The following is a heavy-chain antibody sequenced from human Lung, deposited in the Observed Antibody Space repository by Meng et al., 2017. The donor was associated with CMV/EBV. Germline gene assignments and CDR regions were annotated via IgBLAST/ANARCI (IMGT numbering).Heavy chain of an antibody. Sequence: LXXTVSGGSVSHSGYYWGWIRQPPGKGLEWIATIYYTGRTYYNPSLKSRVTISVDTSKNQFSLKVNSVTAADTAVYYCARESSGWYGADYWGQGTXVTVSS. J-gene: IGHJ4*02. V-gene: IGHV4-39*07. CDR1: GGSVSHSGYY. CDR2: IYYTGRT. CDR3: ARESSGWYGADY. D-gene: IGHD6-19*01.